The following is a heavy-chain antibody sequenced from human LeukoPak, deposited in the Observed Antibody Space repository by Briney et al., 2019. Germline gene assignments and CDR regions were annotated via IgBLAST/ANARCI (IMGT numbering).Heavy chain of an antibody. CDR3: ARSLSGGDEDAFDI. V-gene: IGHV3-30-3*01. CDR2: ISYDGSNK. CDR1: GFTFSSYA. Sequence: GGSLTLSCAASGFTFSSYAMHWVRQAPGKGLEWVAVISYDGSNKYYADSVKGRFTISRDNSKNTLYLQMNSLRAEDTAVYYCARSLSGGDEDAFDIWGQGTMVTVSS. J-gene: IGHJ3*02. D-gene: IGHD3-3*01.